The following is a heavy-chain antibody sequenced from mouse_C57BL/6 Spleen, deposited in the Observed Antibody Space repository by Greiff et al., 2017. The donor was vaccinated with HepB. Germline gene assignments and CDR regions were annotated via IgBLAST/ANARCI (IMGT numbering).Heavy chain of an antibody. D-gene: IGHD2-5*01. CDR3: ASPYSNYAMDY. J-gene: IGHJ4*01. V-gene: IGHV1-82*01. CDR1: GYAFSSSW. Sequence: VQLQQSGPELVKPGASVKISCKASGYAFSSSWMNWVKQRPGKGLEWIGRIYPGDGDTNYNGKFKGKATLTADKSSSTAYMQLSSLTSEDSAVYFCASPYSNYAMDYWGQGTSVTVSS. CDR2: IYPGDGDT.